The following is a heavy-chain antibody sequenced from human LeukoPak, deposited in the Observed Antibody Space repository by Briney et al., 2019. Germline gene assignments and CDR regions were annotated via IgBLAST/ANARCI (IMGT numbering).Heavy chain of an antibody. CDR1: GYTFTSYG. Sequence: ASVKVSCKASGYTFTSYGISWVRQAPGQGLEWMGWMNPNSGNTGYAQKFQGRVTMTRNTSISTAYMELSSLGSEDTAVYYCARFPVNLRQQVRYQRGTRYDYWGQGTLVTVSS. CDR2: MNPNSGNT. V-gene: IGHV1-8*02. CDR3: ARFPVNLRQQVRYQRGTRYDY. D-gene: IGHD1-7*01. J-gene: IGHJ4*02.